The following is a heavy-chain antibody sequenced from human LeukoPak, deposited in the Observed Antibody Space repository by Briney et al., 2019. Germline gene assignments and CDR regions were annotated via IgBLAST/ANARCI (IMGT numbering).Heavy chain of an antibody. CDR1: GFIFSRYT. CDR3: ALIAVDWQQPFDY. V-gene: IGHV3-48*01. CDR2: ISSSSTTI. J-gene: IGHJ4*02. D-gene: IGHD6-13*01. Sequence: PGGSLRLSCAASGFIFSRYTMSWVRQAPGKGLEWFSYISSSSTTIKYADAVKGRFIISRDNAKNSVYLQINSLRAEDTAVYYCALIAVDWQQPFDYWGQGTLVTVSS.